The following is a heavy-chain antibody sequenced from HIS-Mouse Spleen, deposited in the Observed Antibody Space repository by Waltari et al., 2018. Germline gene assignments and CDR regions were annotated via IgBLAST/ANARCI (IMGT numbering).Heavy chain of an antibody. CDR2: SYYSGST. D-gene: IGHD3-22*01. CDR1: GGSISSSSYY. J-gene: IGHJ4*02. Sequence: QLQLQESGPGLVKPSETMSLTCTVSGGSISSSSYYWGWIRQPPGKGLEWIGSSYYSGSTYYNPSLKSRVTISVDTSKNQFSLKLSSVTAADTAVYYCARVEGVLSYYDSSGYYYFDYWGQGTLVTVSS. CDR3: ARVEGVLSYYDSSGYYYFDY. V-gene: IGHV4-39*07.